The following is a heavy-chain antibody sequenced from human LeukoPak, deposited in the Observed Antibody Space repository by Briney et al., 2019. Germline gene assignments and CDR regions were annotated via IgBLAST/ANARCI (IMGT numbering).Heavy chain of an antibody. CDR1: GYTFTSYG. Sequence: GASVKVPCKASGYTFTSYGISWVRQAPGQGLEWTGWISAYNDNTNYAQKLQGRVTMTTDTSTSTAYMELRSLRSDDTAVYYCARDGLYSNRIAAAENFDYWGQGTLVTVSS. J-gene: IGHJ4*02. D-gene: IGHD6-13*01. V-gene: IGHV1-18*01. CDR3: ARDGLYSNRIAAAENFDY. CDR2: ISAYNDNT.